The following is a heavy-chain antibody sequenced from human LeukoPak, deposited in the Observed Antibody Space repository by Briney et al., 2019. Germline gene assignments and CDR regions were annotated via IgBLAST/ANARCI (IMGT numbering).Heavy chain of an antibody. D-gene: IGHD3-10*01. CDR1: GFTFSNYW. J-gene: IGHJ6*02. CDR2: IKPDGSAQ. V-gene: IGHV3-7*01. CDR3: ARVLGYYGSGSYYNYYYYGMDV. Sequence: GGSLRISCAASGFTFSNYWMTWVRQAPGKGLEWVANIKPDGSAQYYADSVRGRFTISRDNAKNSLYLQMNSLRAEDTAVYYCARVLGYYGSGSYYNYYYYGMDVWGQGTTVTVSS.